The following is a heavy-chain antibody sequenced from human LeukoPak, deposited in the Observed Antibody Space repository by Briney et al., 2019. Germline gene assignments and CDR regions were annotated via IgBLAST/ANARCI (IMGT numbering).Heavy chain of an antibody. Sequence: GGSLRLSCAASGFTFSSYAMSWVRQAPGKGLEWVSGINWNGGSTGYADSVKGRFTISRDNAKNSLYLQMNSLRAEDTALYYCARVVVVAATKYYYYMDVWGKGTTVTVSS. CDR3: ARVVVVAATKYYYYMDV. CDR2: INWNGGST. V-gene: IGHV3-20*04. J-gene: IGHJ6*03. CDR1: GFTFSSYA. D-gene: IGHD2-15*01.